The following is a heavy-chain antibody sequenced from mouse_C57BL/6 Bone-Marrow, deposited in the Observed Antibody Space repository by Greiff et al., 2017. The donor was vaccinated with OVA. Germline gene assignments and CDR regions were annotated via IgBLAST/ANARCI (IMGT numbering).Heavy chain of an antibody. CDR2: INPYNGGT. CDR3: ARGTAQATPAWFAY. V-gene: IGHV1-19*01. J-gene: IGHJ3*01. Sequence: EVKLLESGPVLVKPGASVKMSCKASGYTFTDYYMNWVKQSHGKSLEWIGVINPYNGGTSYNQKFKGKATLTVDKSSSTAYMELNSLTSEDSAVYYCARGTAQATPAWFAYWGQGTLVTVSA. D-gene: IGHD3-2*02. CDR1: GYTFTDYY.